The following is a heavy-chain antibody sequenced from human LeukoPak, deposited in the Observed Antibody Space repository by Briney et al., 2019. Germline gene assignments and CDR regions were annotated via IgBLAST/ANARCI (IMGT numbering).Heavy chain of an antibody. J-gene: IGHJ4*02. CDR3: ASDRDYYDSTGYLFDY. V-gene: IGHV3-7*01. CDR2: INQDGSEK. Sequence: GGSLRLSCEASGFTFSRYWMSWVRQAPGKGLEWVANINQDGSEKNYVDSVKGRFTISRDNAKNSMYLQMNSLRAEDTGVYYCASDRDYYDSTGYLFDYWGQGTLVTVPS. CDR1: GFTFSRYW. D-gene: IGHD3-22*01.